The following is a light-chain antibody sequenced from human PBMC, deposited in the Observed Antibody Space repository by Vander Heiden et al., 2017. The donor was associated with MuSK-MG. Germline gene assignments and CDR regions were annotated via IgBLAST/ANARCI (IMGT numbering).Light chain of an antibody. CDR2: AAS. CDR1: QSISSY. J-gene: IGKJ1*01. Sequence: DIQMTQSPSSLSASVGDRVTITCRASQSISSYLNWYQQKRGKAPNLLIYAASSLQSGVPSRFSGSRSGTDFTLTISRLQPEDFATYYCQQRDSTPSTFGQRTKVEIK. V-gene: IGKV1-39*01. CDR3: QQRDSTPST.